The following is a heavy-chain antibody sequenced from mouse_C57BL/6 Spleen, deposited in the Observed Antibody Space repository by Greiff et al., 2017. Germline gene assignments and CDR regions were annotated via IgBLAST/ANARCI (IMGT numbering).Heavy chain of an antibody. CDR1: GFTFSSYA. J-gene: IGHJ2*01. Sequence: EVQLVESGGGLVKPGGSLKLSCAASGFTFSSYAMSWVRQTPEKRLEWVATISDGGSYTYYPDNVKGRFTISRDNAKNNLYLQMSHLKSEDTAMYYCAREHLAHYFDYWGQGTTLTVSS. CDR2: ISDGGSYT. V-gene: IGHV5-4*01. CDR3: AREHLAHYFDY.